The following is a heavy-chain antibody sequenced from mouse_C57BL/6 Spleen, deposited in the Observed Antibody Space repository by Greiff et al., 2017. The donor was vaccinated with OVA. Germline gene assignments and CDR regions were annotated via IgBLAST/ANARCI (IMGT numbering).Heavy chain of an antibody. CDR3: TTWNWDY. D-gene: IGHD4-1*01. CDR2: IDPENGDT. Sequence: EVQLQQSGAELVRPGASAKLSCTASGFNIKDDYMHWVKQRPEQGLEWIGWIDPENGDTEYASKFQGKATITADTSSNTAYLQLSSLTSEDTAVYYCTTWNWDYWGQGTTLTVSS. J-gene: IGHJ2*01. CDR1: GFNIKDDY. V-gene: IGHV14-4*01.